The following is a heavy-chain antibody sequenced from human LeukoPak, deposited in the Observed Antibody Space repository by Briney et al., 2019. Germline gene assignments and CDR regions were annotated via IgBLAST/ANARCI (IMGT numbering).Heavy chain of an antibody. CDR3: ARNQRVGFLEWPRHFDY. CDR1: GGTFSSYA. J-gene: IGHJ4*02. CDR2: IIPIFGTA. D-gene: IGHD3-3*01. Sequence: SVKVSCKASGGTFSSYAISWVRQAPGQGLEWMGGIIPIFGTANYAQKFQGRVTITADESTSTAYMELSSLRSEDTAMYYCARNQRVGFLEWPRHFDYWGQGTLVTVSS. V-gene: IGHV1-69*13.